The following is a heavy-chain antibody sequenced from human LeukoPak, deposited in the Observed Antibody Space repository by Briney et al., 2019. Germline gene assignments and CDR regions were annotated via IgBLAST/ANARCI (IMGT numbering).Heavy chain of an antibody. D-gene: IGHD3-10*01. CDR2: ISSSSSYI. V-gene: IGHV3-21*01. J-gene: IGHJ3*02. Sequence: GGSLRLSCAAPGFTFSSYSMNWVRQAPGKGLEWVSSISSSSSYIYYADSVKGRFTIPRDNAKNSLYLQMNSLRAEDTAVYYCASYGNSDAFDIWGQGTMVTVSS. CDR3: ASYGNSDAFDI. CDR1: GFTFSSYS.